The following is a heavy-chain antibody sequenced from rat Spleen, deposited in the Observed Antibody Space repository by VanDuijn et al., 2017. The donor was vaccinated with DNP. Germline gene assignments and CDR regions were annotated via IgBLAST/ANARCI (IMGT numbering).Heavy chain of an antibody. CDR2: INPDGGST. D-gene: IGHD1-2*01. CDR1: GFTFSSYW. V-gene: IGHV5-58*01. CDR3: TRHRTIAAIFDY. J-gene: IGHJ2*01. Sequence: EVQLVESGGGLVQPGRSLKLSCVASGFTFSSYWMYWIRQAPGKGLEWVASINPDGGSTHYRDSVKGRFTISRDNANRTLYLQMDSPRSEVTDTYSCTRHRTIAAIFDYWGQGVMVTVSS.